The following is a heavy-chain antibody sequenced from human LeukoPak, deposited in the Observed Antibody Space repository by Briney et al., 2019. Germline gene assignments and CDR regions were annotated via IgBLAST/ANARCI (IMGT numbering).Heavy chain of an antibody. J-gene: IGHJ5*02. CDR2: IYTSGST. CDR1: GGSISSYY. V-gene: IGHV4-4*07. CDR3: ARDSLQYCSGGSCQQFDP. D-gene: IGHD2-15*01. Sequence: PSETLSLTCTVSGGSISSYYWSWIRQPAGKGLEWIGRIYTSGSTNYNPSLKSRVTMSVDTSKNQFSLKLSSVTAADTAVYYCARDSLQYCSGGSCQQFDPWGQGTLVTVSS.